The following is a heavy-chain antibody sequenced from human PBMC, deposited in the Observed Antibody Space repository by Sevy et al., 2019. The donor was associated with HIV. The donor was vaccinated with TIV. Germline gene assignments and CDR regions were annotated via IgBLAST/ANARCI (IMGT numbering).Heavy chain of an antibody. CDR1: GYTFTDYG. D-gene: IGHD6-19*01. Sequence: VTVKVSCKASGYTFTDYGITWVRQAPGQGLEWTGWISTYNSNKKYSQNLQGRLTMTTDTSTSTAYMEMRSLTSDDTAVYYCARSWDPNGRYGNWFDPWGQGTLVIVSS. CDR3: ARSWDPNGRYGNWFDP. V-gene: IGHV1-18*01. J-gene: IGHJ5*02. CDR2: ISTYNSNK.